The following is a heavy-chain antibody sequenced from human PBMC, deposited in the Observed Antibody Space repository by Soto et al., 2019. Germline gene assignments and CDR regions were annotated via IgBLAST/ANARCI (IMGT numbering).Heavy chain of an antibody. V-gene: IGHV1-3*01. Sequence: ASVKVSCKASGYTFTSYAMHWVRQAPGQRLEWMGWINAGNGNTKYSQKFQGRVTITRDTSASTAYMELSSLRSEDTAVYYCARDSYSNYYYYGMDVWGQGTTVTVSS. J-gene: IGHJ6*02. CDR1: GYTFTSYA. D-gene: IGHD6-13*01. CDR3: ARDSYSNYYYYGMDV. CDR2: INAGNGNT.